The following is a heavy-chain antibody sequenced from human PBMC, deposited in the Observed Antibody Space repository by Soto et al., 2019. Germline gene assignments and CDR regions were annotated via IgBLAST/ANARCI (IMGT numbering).Heavy chain of an antibody. V-gene: IGHV4-39*07. D-gene: IGHD2-2*01. CDR1: GGSISSSSYY. Sequence: PSETLSLTCTVSGGSISSSSYYWGWIRQPPGKGLEWIATIYYSGSTYYNPSLKSRVTISVDTSKNQFSLKLSSVTAADTAVYYCARSSTSANYFDYWGQGTLVTVSS. CDR2: IYYSGST. CDR3: ARSSTSANYFDY. J-gene: IGHJ4*02.